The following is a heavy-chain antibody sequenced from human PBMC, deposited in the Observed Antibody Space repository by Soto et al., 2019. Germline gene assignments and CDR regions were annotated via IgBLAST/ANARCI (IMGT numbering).Heavy chain of an antibody. J-gene: IGHJ3*01. D-gene: IGHD4-17*01. CDR2: SRDPAGSS. Sequence: GTLRLSCAVSGCTFSTYAMSWVRQVPWEGLEWVSTSRDPAGSSYYVDSVKCRFTISRDNSKKTLYLQLKCLRAEDSAVYYCAIPYGGKVGSASDLWGQGTMVTVSS. V-gene: IGHV3-23*01. CDR3: AIPYGGKVGSASDL. CDR1: GCTFSTYA.